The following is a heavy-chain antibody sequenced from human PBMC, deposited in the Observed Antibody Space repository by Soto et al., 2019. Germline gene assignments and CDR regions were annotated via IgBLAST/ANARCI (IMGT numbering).Heavy chain of an antibody. Sequence: SETLSLTCAVYGGSFSGYYWSWIRQPPGKGLEWIGEINHSGSTNYNPSLKSRVTISVDTSKNQFSLKLSSVTAADTAVYYCARDSVYSTHYDFWSGYFYMDVWGKGTTVTVSS. CDR3: ARDSVYSTHYDFWSGYFYMDV. CDR1: GGSFSGYY. J-gene: IGHJ6*03. CDR2: INHSGST. D-gene: IGHD3-3*01. V-gene: IGHV4-34*01.